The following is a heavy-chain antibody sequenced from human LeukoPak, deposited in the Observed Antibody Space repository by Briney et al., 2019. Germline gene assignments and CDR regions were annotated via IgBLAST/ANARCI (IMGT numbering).Heavy chain of an antibody. J-gene: IGHJ4*02. CDR1: GFTFSSYW. CDR3: ARETYEEGTLGY. CDR2: IKQDGSKK. D-gene: IGHD5-12*01. V-gene: IGHV3-7*01. Sequence: QSGGSLRLSCAASGFTFSSYWMTWVRQAPGKGLEWVANIKQDGSKKNYVDSVKGRFTISRDNAKNSLYLQMNSLRAEDTAVYYCARETYEEGTLGYWGQGTLVTVSS.